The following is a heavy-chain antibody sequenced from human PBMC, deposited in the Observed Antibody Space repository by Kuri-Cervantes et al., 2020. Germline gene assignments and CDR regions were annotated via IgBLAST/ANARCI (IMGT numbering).Heavy chain of an antibody. CDR1: GFTFSSYA. Sequence: LSLTCAASGFTFSSYAMHWVRQAPGKGLEWVAVISYDGSNKYYADSVKGRFTTSRDNSKNTLYLQMGSLRAEDMAVYYCARENGYNPSSYYYGMDVWGQGTTVTVSS. D-gene: IGHD5-24*01. CDR2: ISYDGSNK. J-gene: IGHJ6*02. V-gene: IGHV3-30*14. CDR3: ARENGYNPSSYYYGMDV.